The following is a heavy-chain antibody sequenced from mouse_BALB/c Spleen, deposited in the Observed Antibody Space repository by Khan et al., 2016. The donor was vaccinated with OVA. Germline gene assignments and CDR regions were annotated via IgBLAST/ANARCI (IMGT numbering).Heavy chain of an antibody. CDR2: INSDGGYT. Sequence: EVKLVESGGDLVKPGGSLRLSCAASGFTFSAYGMAWVRQAPDKRLEWVATINSDGGYTYYPDTVKGRFTISRNNAENTLSLQMSSLKSEDTAIYYWASHLTGSFAYWGQGTLVTVAA. CDR1: GFTFSAYG. V-gene: IGHV5-6*01. CDR3: ASHLTGSFAY. D-gene: IGHD4-1*01. J-gene: IGHJ3*01.